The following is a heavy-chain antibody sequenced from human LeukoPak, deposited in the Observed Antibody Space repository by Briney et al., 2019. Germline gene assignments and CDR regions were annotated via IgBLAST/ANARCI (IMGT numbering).Heavy chain of an antibody. CDR1: GFSFSTYW. CDR3: ARDRGKYGMDV. CDR2: IKEDGSKK. D-gene: IGHD5-24*01. J-gene: IGHJ6*02. Sequence: TGGSLRLSCAASGFSFSTYWMNWVRQAPGKGLEWVANIKEDGSKKYYVASVMGRFTISRDNAKNSLYLQMNSLRAEDTAVYYCARDRGKYGMDVWGQGTTVTVSS. V-gene: IGHV3-7*01.